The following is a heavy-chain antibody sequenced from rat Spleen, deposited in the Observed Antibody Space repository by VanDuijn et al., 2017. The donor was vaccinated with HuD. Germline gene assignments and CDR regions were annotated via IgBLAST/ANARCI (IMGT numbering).Heavy chain of an antibody. D-gene: IGHD3-1*01. J-gene: IGHJ2*01. CDR2: ITNTGGST. Sequence: EVQLVESGGGLVQPGRSLKLSCAASGFTFSNYDMAWVRQAPTKGLEWVASITNTGGSTYYPDSVKGRFTISRDNAKNTLYLQMDSLRSEDTATYYCATTPSRDFDSWGQGVMVTVSS. V-gene: IGHV5S13*01. CDR3: ATTPSRDFDS. CDR1: GFTFSNYD.